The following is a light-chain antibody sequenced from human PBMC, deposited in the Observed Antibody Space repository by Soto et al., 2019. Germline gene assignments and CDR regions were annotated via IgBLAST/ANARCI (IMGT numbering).Light chain of an antibody. CDR2: WAS. Sequence: DIVMTQSPDSLAVSLGERATINCKSSQSVLYSSNNKNYLAWYQQKPGQPPKLLIYWASTRETWVPDRFSGSWSGTDFTLTISSLQAEDVAVYYCQQYYSTLMYTFGQGTKLEIK. V-gene: IGKV4-1*01. CDR1: QSVLYSSNNKNY. CDR3: QQYYSTLMYT. J-gene: IGKJ2*01.